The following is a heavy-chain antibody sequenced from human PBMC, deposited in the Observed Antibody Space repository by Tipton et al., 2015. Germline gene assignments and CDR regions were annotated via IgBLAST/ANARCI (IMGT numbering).Heavy chain of an antibody. V-gene: IGHV4-39*07. J-gene: IGHJ5*02. CDR1: GDSISREDYS. Sequence: TLSLTCTVAGDSISREDYSWGSLRQPPEKGLEWLGNVHYTGSSYSNPSLVGRVTMSLETSKSQFSLNLTSVTAADTAVYYCARGGNIWFDPWGHGTLVTLSS. CDR3: ARGGNIWFDP. D-gene: IGHD2-15*01. CDR2: VHYTGSS.